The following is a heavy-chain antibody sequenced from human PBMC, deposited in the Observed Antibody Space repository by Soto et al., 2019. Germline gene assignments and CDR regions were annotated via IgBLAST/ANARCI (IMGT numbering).Heavy chain of an antibody. CDR3: ARHLSVSRIAASLI. D-gene: IGHD6-13*01. CDR1: GYKVSTWHNFTSYW. J-gene: IGHJ3*02. Sequence: PGESLKISCMGSGYKVSTWHNFTSYWIAWVRQMPGEGLEWMGIIYPGDSDTRYSPSFQGQVTISADKSINSVYLQWSSLKASDTAMYYCARHLSVSRIAASLIWGQGTMVTVSS. V-gene: IGHV5-51*01. CDR2: IYPGDSDT.